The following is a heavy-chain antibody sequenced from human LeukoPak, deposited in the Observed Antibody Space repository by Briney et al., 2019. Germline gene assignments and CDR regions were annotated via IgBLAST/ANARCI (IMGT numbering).Heavy chain of an antibody. CDR3: AGWCRGGSCSHIDY. V-gene: IGHV3-48*03. CDR1: GFTFSSYE. Sequence: QPGGSLRLSCAASGFTFSSYEMNWVRQVPGKGLEWVSHSSSSGSTKYYADSVKGRFTISRDNAKNSLYLQMNSLRAEDTAVYYCAGWCRGGSCSHIDYWGQGTLVTVSS. D-gene: IGHD2-15*01. J-gene: IGHJ4*02. CDR2: SSSSGSTK.